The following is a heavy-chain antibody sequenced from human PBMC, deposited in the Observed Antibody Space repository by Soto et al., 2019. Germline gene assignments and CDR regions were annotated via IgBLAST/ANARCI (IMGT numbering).Heavy chain of an antibody. J-gene: IGHJ1*01. D-gene: IGHD1-1*01. V-gene: IGHV3-23*01. CDR1: GFPFGNYA. Sequence: GGSLRLSCAASGFPFGNYAMSWVRQAPGKGLEWISGISGGGHGTNYADSVKGRFTISRDNSRNTLYLQMSSLRVEDTAVYYCAKDPRLQLGFWGQGTLVTVSS. CDR3: AKDPRLQLGF. CDR2: ISGGGHGT.